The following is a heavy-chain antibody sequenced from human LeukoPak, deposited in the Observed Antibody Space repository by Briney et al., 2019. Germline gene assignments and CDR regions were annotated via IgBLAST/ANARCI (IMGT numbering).Heavy chain of an antibody. J-gene: IGHJ6*03. CDR1: GGSISSYY. V-gene: IGHV4-59*01. D-gene: IGHD3-22*01. Sequence: SETLSLTCTVSGGSISSYYWSWIRQPPGKGLEWIGYIYYSGSTNYNPSLKSRVTISVDTPKNQFSLKLSSVTAADTAVYYCARASITMRNYYYYYMDVWGKGTTVTISS. CDR3: ARASITMRNYYYYYMDV. CDR2: IYYSGST.